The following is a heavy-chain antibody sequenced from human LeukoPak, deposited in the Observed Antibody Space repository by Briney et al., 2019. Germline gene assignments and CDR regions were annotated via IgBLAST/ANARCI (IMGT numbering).Heavy chain of an antibody. Sequence: GGSLRLSCTASGFTFSSYVMSWVRQAPGKGLEWVAYIKKTGSETYYVDSVKGRFTITRDSTRNSLFLQMYSLRAEDTAVYFCAREDGYCSGGNCYSYFDSWGQGTLVTVSS. CDR1: GFTFSSYV. V-gene: IGHV3-7*01. D-gene: IGHD2-15*01. J-gene: IGHJ4*02. CDR3: AREDGYCSGGNCYSYFDS. CDR2: IKKTGSET.